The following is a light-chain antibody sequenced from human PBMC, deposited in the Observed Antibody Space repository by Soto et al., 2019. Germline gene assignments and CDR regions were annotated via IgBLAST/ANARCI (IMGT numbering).Light chain of an antibody. J-gene: IGLJ1*01. CDR3: SSYAGSNIYV. Sequence: QSALTQPPSASGSPGQSVTISCTGTSSDVGGYNYVSWYQQHPGKAPKLMIYEVDKRPSGVPDRFSGSKSGNTASLTASGLQAEYEADYYCSSYAGSNIYVFGTGTKVTV. CDR2: EVD. CDR1: SSDVGGYNY. V-gene: IGLV2-8*01.